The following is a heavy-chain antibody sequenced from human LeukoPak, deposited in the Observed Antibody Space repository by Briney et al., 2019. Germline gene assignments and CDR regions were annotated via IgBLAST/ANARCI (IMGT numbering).Heavy chain of an antibody. Sequence: GGSLRLSCAASGFTFSSYGMHWVRQAPGKGLEWVAVIWYDGSNKYYADSVTGRFTISRDNSKNTLYLQMNSLRAEDRAVYYRARDLDPAREYYYYGMDVWVQGTTVTVSS. CDR3: ARDLDPAREYYYYGMDV. J-gene: IGHJ6*02. CDR2: IWYDGSNK. D-gene: IGHD1-1*01. CDR1: GFTFSSYG. V-gene: IGHV3-33*01.